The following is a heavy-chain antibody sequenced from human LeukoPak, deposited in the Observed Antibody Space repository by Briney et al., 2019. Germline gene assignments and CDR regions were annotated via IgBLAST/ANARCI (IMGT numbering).Heavy chain of an antibody. CDR3: ARESAAAAFFDY. Sequence: SETLSLTCTVSGVSISSYYWSWIRQPPGKGLEWIGFIYYSGSTNYNPSLKSRVTISVDTSKNQFSLKLSSVTAADTAVYYCARESAAAAFFDYWGQGTLVTVSS. D-gene: IGHD6-13*01. V-gene: IGHV4-59*01. CDR1: GVSISSYY. J-gene: IGHJ4*02. CDR2: IYYSGST.